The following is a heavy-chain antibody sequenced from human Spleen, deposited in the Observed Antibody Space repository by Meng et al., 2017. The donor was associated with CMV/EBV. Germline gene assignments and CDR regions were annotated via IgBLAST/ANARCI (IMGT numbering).Heavy chain of an antibody. Sequence: GGSLRLSCAASGFTFSSYGMHWVRQAPGKGLEWVAVIWYDGSNKYYADSVKGRFTISRDNSKNTLYLQMNSLRAEDTAVYYCAKDALYCSSTSCYLYYFDYWGQGTLVTVSS. CDR2: IWYDGSNK. V-gene: IGHV3-33*06. D-gene: IGHD2-2*01. CDR3: AKDALYCSSTSCYLYYFDY. J-gene: IGHJ4*02. CDR1: GFTFSSYG.